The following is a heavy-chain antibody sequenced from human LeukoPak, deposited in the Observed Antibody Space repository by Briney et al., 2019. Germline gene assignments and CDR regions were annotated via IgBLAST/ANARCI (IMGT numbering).Heavy chain of an antibody. J-gene: IGHJ4*02. D-gene: IGHD2-2*01. CDR1: GGTFSSYA. Sequence: ASVKVSCKASGGTFSSYAISWVRQAPGQGLEWMGGITPIFGTANYAQKFQGRVTVTADESTSTAYMELSSLRSEDTAVYYCARDRYCSSTSCYYYFDYWGQGTLVTVSS. CDR2: ITPIFGTA. V-gene: IGHV1-69*13. CDR3: ARDRYCSSTSCYYYFDY.